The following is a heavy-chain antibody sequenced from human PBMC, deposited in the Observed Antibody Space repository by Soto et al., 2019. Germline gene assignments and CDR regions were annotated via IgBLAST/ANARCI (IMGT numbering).Heavy chain of an antibody. Sequence: PSETLSLTCAVYGASLSDNYCNWLRQPPGKGLEWIGEINHSGNTNYNPSLRSRVTISIDTSKNQFSLNLWSVSAADTALSYGGRGRGEFVAWGQGTPVAVSS. CDR2: INHSGNT. CDR1: GASLSDNY. D-gene: IGHD2-21*01. V-gene: IGHV4-34*01. CDR3: GRGRGEFVA. J-gene: IGHJ5*02.